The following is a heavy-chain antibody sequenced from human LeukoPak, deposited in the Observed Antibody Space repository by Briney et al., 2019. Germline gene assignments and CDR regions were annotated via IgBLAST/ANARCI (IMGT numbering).Heavy chain of an antibody. Sequence: PGGSLRLSCAASGFTFSSYSMNWVRQAPGKGLEWVSSISSSGSYIYYADSVKGRFTISRDNAKNSLYLQMNSLRAEDTAVYYCARSPADYGDYVPDDYWSQGTLVTVSS. J-gene: IGHJ4*02. CDR1: GFTFSSYS. D-gene: IGHD4-17*01. V-gene: IGHV3-21*01. CDR2: ISSSGSYI. CDR3: ARSPADYGDYVPDDY.